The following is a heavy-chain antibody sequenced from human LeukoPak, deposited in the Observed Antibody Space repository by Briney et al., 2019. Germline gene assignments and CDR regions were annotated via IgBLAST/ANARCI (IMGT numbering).Heavy chain of an antibody. Sequence: PGGSLRLSCAASGFTFSSYAMHWVRQAPGKGLEWVAVISYDGSNKYYADSVKGRFTISRDNSKNTLYLQMNSLRAEDTAVYYCARVDSGWYWIDYWGQGTPVTVSS. J-gene: IGHJ4*02. D-gene: IGHD6-19*01. CDR2: ISYDGSNK. V-gene: IGHV3-30-3*01. CDR1: GFTFSSYA. CDR3: ARVDSGWYWIDY.